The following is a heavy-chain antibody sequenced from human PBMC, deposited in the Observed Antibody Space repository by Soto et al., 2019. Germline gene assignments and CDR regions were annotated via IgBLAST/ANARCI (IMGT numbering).Heavy chain of an antibody. CDR2: ISYDGSNK. CDR3: AKDWAGLEPRPYYRMDV. CDR1: GFTFSSYG. D-gene: IGHD3-3*01. Sequence: QVQLVESGGGVVQPGRSLRLSCAASGFTFSSYGMHWVRQAPGKGLEWVAVISYDGSNKYYADSVKGRFTISRDNSKNTLYLQMNSLRAEDTAVYYCAKDWAGLEPRPYYRMDVWGQGTTVTVSS. V-gene: IGHV3-30*18. J-gene: IGHJ6*02.